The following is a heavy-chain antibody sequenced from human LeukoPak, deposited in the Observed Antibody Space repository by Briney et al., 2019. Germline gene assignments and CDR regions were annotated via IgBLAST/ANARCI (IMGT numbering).Heavy chain of an antibody. J-gene: IGHJ4*02. CDR1: GFTFSTYD. CDR2: ITSTSNHI. D-gene: IGHD3-10*01. CDR3: ARVYSANGYGSGYYDY. V-gene: IGHV3-21*01. Sequence: ESGGSLRLSCVASGFTFSTYDMNWVRQAPGKGLEWVSAITSTSNHINYADSVKGRFTISRDSANNSLYLQMNSLRAEDTAVYYCARVYSANGYGSGYYDYWGQGTLVTVSS.